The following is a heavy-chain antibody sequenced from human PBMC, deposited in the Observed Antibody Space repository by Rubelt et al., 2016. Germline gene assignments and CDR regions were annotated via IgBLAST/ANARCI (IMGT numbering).Heavy chain of an antibody. J-gene: IGHJ5*02. V-gene: IGHV1-46*01. CDR2: INPSGGST. Sequence: QVQLVQSGAEVKKPGASVKVSCKASGYTFTSYYMHWVRQAPGQGLEWMGIINPSGGSTSYAPKFQGRVTMTRDTSTSTVYMELSSLRSEDTAVYYCAREHGVVNRRFDPWGQGTLVTVSS. CDR3: AREHGVVNRRFDP. CDR1: GYTFTSYY. D-gene: IGHD3-3*01.